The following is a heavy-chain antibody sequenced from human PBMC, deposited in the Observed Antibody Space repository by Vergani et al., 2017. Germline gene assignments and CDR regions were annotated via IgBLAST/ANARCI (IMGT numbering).Heavy chain of an antibody. CDR1: GGSFSGYY. CDR3: ARGEYWFYDILTGYYY. V-gene: IGHV4-34*01. CDR2: INHSGST. D-gene: IGHD3-9*01. J-gene: IGHJ4*02. Sequence: QVQLQQWGAGLLKPSETLSLTCAVYGGSFSGYYWSWIRQPPGKGLEWIGEINHSGSTNYNPSLKSRVTISVDTSKNQFSLKLNFVTAADTAVYYCARGEYWFYDILTGYYYWGQGTLVTVSS.